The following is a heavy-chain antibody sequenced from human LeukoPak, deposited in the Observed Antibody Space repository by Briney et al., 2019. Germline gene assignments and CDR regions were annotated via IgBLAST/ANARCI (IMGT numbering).Heavy chain of an antibody. V-gene: IGHV3-21*01. Sequence: GGSLRLSCAASGFTFSSYSMNWVRQAPGKGLEWVSSISSSSSYIYYADSVKGRFTISGGNAKNSLYLQMNSLRAEDTAVYYCARDRWGYEESDYWGQGTLVTVSS. J-gene: IGHJ4*02. CDR2: ISSSSSYI. CDR3: ARDRWGYEESDY. D-gene: IGHD5-12*01. CDR1: GFTFSSYS.